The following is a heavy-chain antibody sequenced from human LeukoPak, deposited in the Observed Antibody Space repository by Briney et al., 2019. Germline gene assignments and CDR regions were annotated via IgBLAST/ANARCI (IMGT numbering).Heavy chain of an antibody. V-gene: IGHV4-39*07. J-gene: IGHJ5*02. CDR2: IYHSGST. CDR3: ARDVVVAATAEYYYDSSGYYYEVWFDP. D-gene: IGHD3-22*01. CDR1: GGSISSSSYY. Sequence: SETLSLACTVSGGSISSSSYYWGWIRQPPGKGLEWIGSIYHSGSTYYNPSLKSRVTISVDTSKNQFSLKLSSVTAADTAVYYCARDVVVAATAEYYYDSSGYYYEVWFDPWGQGTLVTVSS.